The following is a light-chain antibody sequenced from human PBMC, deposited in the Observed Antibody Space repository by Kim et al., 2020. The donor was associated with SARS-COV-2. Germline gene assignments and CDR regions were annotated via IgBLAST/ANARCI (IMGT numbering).Light chain of an antibody. Sequence: VSPGQTASITCSGDKLGDKYACWYQQKPGQSPVLVIYQDSKRPSGIPERFSGSNSGNTATLTISGTQAMDEADYYCQAWDSSTEVVFGGGTKMTVL. CDR1: KLGDKY. CDR2: QDS. J-gene: IGLJ2*01. V-gene: IGLV3-1*01. CDR3: QAWDSSTEVV.